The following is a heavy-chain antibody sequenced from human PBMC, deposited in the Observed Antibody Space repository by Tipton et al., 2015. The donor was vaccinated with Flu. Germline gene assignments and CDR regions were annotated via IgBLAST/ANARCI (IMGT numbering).Heavy chain of an antibody. CDR2: IRHYVTNT. D-gene: IGHD1-1*01. Sequence: RSLRLSCTASGFIFGDYAKSWVRQAPGKRLEWVALIRHYVTNTYYVDSVRGRFTISRDNSKNTVYLQMNNLRGEDTAVYYCAKDNDPSNVPHYWGQGTLVTVSS. J-gene: IGHJ4*02. V-gene: IGHV3-30-3*02. CDR1: GFIFGDYA. CDR3: AKDNDPSNVPHY.